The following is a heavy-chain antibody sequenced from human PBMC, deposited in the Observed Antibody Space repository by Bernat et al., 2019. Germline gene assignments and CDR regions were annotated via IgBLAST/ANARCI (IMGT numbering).Heavy chain of an antibody. CDR1: GGSISNYY. Sequence: QVQLQESGPGLVKPSETLSLTCIASGGSISNYYWSWIRQPPGKGLEWIGFFYNSGSTTYNPSLKSRVTISVDTSKNKFSLRLSSVTAADTAMYYCTRMYYYDSSGYFDQGFAYDIWGQGTMVTVSS. V-gene: IGHV4-59*01. CDR3: TRMYYYDSSGYFDQGFAYDI. CDR2: FYNSGST. D-gene: IGHD3-22*01. J-gene: IGHJ3*02.